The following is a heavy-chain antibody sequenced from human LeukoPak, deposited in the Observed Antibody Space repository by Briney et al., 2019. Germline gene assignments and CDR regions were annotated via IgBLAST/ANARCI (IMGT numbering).Heavy chain of an antibody. J-gene: IGHJ3*02. CDR2: IRYDGSNY. CDR3: ARSGYSPYDAFDI. D-gene: IGHD3-3*01. V-gene: IGHV3-30*02. Sequence: GGSLRLSCAASGFTFSSYGMHWVRQAPGKGLEWVAFIRYDGSNYYYADSVKGRFTISRDNSRNTLYLQMNSLRAEDTAVYYCARSGYSPYDAFDIWGQGTMVTVSS. CDR1: GFTFSSYG.